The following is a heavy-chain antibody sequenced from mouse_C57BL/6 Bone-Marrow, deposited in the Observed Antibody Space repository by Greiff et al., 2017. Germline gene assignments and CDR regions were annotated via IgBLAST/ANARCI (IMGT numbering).Heavy chain of an antibody. CDR2: LWSGGST. CDR1: GFSLTTSG. Sequence: VQLQQSGPGLVQPSQSLSITCTVSGFSLTTSGVHWFRQSPGKGLGWLGVLWSGGSTDYNAAFISRLSISKDNSKSQVFFNMNSLQADDTAIYYCARNRDWDYFDYWGQGTTLTVSS. CDR3: ARNRDWDYFDY. D-gene: IGHD4-1*01. J-gene: IGHJ2*01. V-gene: IGHV2-2*01.